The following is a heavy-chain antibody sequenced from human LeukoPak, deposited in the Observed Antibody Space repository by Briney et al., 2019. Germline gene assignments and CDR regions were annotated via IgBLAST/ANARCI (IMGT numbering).Heavy chain of an antibody. D-gene: IGHD3-10*01. CDR2: ISAYNGNT. CDR3: ARDEYYFGSGSYFYFDY. V-gene: IGHV1-18*04. CDR1: GYSFTNYW. Sequence: GESLKISCKGSGYSFTNYWITWVRQAPGQGLEWMGWISAYNGNTNYAQKLQGRVTMTTDTSTSTAYMELRSLRSDDTAVYYCARDEYYFGSGSYFYFDYWGQGTLVTVSS. J-gene: IGHJ4*02.